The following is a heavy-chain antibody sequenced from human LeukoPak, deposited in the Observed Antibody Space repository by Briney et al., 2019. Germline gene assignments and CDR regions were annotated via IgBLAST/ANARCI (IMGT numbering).Heavy chain of an antibody. D-gene: IGHD2-15*01. Sequence: SETLSLTCNVSGASIRSYYWSWIRQSPGKGLEWIGSITYSGNTELNPSPRSRVTMSSDPPKSQFSLKLSSVTTADTALYYCAQQVVGTSNSFDMWGQGTMVTVSS. CDR3: AQQVVGTSNSFDM. CDR2: ITYSGNT. CDR1: GASIRSYY. V-gene: IGHV4-59*01. J-gene: IGHJ3*02.